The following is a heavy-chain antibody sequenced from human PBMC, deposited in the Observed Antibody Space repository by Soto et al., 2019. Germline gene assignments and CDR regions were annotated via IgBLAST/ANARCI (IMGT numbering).Heavy chain of an antibody. CDR1: GFTFSAVY. Sequence: QVQLEESGGGLVKPGGSLRLSCAASGFTFSAVYMSWIRQAPNKGLEYISYISSSGTSANYADSVKGRFTISRDNAKNPRYLQLNSLRAEDTAVYYCAIDRGAVTGQYFDYWGQGALVTVSS. CDR2: ISSSGTSA. CDR3: AIDRGAVTGQYFDY. D-gene: IGHD6-19*01. J-gene: IGHJ4*02. V-gene: IGHV3-11*05.